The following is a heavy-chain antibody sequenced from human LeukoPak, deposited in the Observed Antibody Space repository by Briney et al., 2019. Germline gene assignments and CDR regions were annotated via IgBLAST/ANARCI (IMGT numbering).Heavy chain of an antibody. CDR1: GCTFTGYY. CDR3: ARQNDDDFWSGMYYFDY. J-gene: IGHJ4*02. CDR2: INPNSGGT. D-gene: IGHD3-3*01. Sequence: TSVKVSCKASGCTFTGYYMNWVQQAPGQGLEWMGWINPNSGGTNYAQKFQGRVTMTRDTSISTAYMELSRLRSDDTAVYYCARQNDDDFWSGMYYFDYWGQGTLVTVSS. V-gene: IGHV1-2*02.